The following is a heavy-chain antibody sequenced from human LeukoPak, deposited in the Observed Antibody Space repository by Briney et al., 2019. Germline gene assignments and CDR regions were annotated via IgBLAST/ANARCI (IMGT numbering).Heavy chain of an antibody. CDR2: IYSGGST. V-gene: IGHV3-66*01. Sequence: GGSLRLSCAASGFTVSSNYMSWVRQAPGKGLEWASVIYSGGSTYYAESVKGRFTISRDNSKSTLFLQMNGLRAEDTAVYYCARGSSGTYDMGYWGQGTLVTVSS. CDR3: ARGSSGTYDMGY. CDR1: GFTVSSNY. J-gene: IGHJ4*02. D-gene: IGHD1-26*01.